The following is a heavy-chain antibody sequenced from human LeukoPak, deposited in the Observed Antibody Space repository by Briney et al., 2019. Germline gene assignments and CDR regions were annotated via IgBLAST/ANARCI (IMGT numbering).Heavy chain of an antibody. CDR1: GYTFTTYP. V-gene: IGHV7-4-1*02. CDR2: IDTNTGSS. J-gene: IGHJ5*02. D-gene: IGHD3-10*01. Sequence: GASVKVSCKASGYTFTTYPINWVRQAPGQGLEWMGWIDTNTGSSTYAQGLTGRFVFSLDTSVSTAFLQISSLKAEDTAVYYCARDRVTMVRGVGPRRAYNWFDPWGQGTLVTVSS. CDR3: ARDRVTMVRGVGPRRAYNWFDP.